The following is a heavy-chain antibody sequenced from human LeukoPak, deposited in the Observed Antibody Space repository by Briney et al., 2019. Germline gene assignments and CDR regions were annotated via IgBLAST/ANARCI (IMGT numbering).Heavy chain of an antibody. CDR3: TTDPRYSSSTSPN. V-gene: IGHV3-15*01. J-gene: IGHJ4*02. CDR1: GFTFTNAW. Sequence: GGSLRLSCAVSGFTFTNAWLAWVRQAPGRGLEWVGRIKSKTDGGTTDYAAPVKGRFTISRDDSKNTLYLQMNSLKTEDTAVYYCTTDPRYSSSTSPNWGQGTLVTVSS. D-gene: IGHD6-13*01. CDR2: IKSKTDGGTT.